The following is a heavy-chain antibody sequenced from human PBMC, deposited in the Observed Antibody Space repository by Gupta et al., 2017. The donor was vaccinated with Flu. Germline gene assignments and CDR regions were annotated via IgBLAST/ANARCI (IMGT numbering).Heavy chain of an antibody. V-gene: IGHV1-2*02. CDR3: ARVSSDYDILTGYSYFDY. CDR2: TNPNSGGT. CDR1: GYTFTGSY. Sequence: QVQLVQSGAEVKKPGASVKVSCKASGYTFTGSYMNWVRQAPGQGLEWMGWTNPNSGGTNYAQKFQGRVTMTRDTSISTAYMELSRLRSDDTAVYYCARVSSDYDILTGYSYFDYWGQGTLVTVSS. J-gene: IGHJ4*02. D-gene: IGHD3-9*01.